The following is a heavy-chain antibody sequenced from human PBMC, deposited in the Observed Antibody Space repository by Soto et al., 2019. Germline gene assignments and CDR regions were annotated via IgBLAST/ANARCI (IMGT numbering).Heavy chain of an antibody. CDR1: GGTFSSYT. J-gene: IGHJ4*02. V-gene: IGHV1-69*08. D-gene: IGHD3-3*01. CDR2: IIPILGKT. CDR3: ATGFGPGGYYDFWYFDY. Sequence: SVKVSCKASGGTFSSYTISWVRQAPGQGLEWMGRIIPILGKTNYAQKFQGRVTITADKSTNTAYMELSSLRSEDTAMYYCATGFGPGGYYDFWYFDYWGQGTLVTAPQ.